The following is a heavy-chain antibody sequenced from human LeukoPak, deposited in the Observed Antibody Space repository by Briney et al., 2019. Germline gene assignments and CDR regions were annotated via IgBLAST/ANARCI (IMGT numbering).Heavy chain of an antibody. J-gene: IGHJ4*02. V-gene: IGHV3-21*01. Sequence: GGSLRLSCAASGFTFSSYSMNWVRQAPGKGLEWVSSITTSSIYIYYADSVKGRFTISRDNAKNSLYLQMNSLRAEDTAVYYCARDLIYYDSSGSDYWGQGTLVTVSS. CDR3: ARDLIYYDSSGSDY. CDR1: GFTFSSYS. D-gene: IGHD3-22*01. CDR2: ITTSSIYI.